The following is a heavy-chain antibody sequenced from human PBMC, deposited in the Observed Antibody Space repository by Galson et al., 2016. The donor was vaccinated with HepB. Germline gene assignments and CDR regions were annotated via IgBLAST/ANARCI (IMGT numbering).Heavy chain of an antibody. CDR3: ASRPTDHWLAPYDD. CDR2: ITIDGSTT. CDR1: GFTFSNYW. D-gene: IGHD6-19*01. Sequence: SLRLSCAASGFTFSNYWMHWVRQAPGKGLVWVPHITIDGSTTTYADSVKGRFTISRDNSKNTLYLQMNSLRVEDTAVYYCASRPTDHWLAPYDDWGQGSLVTVSS. V-gene: IGHV3-74*01. J-gene: IGHJ4*02.